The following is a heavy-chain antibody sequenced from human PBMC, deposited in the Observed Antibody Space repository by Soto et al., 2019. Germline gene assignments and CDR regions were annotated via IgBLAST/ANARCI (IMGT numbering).Heavy chain of an antibody. J-gene: IGHJ6*02. CDR1: GFTFSSYG. D-gene: IGHD3-3*01. V-gene: IGHV3-30*18. CDR3: ANGGGMDV. CDR2: ISYDGSNK. Sequence: QVQLVESGGGVVQPGRSLRLSCAASGFTFSSYGMHWVRQAPGKGLEWVAVISYDGSNKYYADSVKGRFTISRDNSKNTLELQMNSLRAEDTALYYCANGGGMDVWGQGTTVTVSS.